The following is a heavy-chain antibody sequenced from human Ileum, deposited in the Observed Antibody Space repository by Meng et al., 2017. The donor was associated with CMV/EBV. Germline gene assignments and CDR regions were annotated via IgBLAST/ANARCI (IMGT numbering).Heavy chain of an antibody. CDR3: AREMSRTGFFDY. CDR2: IHISGAT. CDR1: GGSIGSGDYY. D-gene: IGHD1-1*01. J-gene: IGHJ4*02. V-gene: IGHV4-61*02. Sequence: QVQRQESGPGLVEPSETLSLTCTGSGGSIGSGDYYWSWIRQPAGKGLEWIGRIHISGATNYNPSLKSRVTMSVDTSKNQFSLKVRSVTAADTAVYYCAREMSRTGFFDYWGQGNLVTVSS.